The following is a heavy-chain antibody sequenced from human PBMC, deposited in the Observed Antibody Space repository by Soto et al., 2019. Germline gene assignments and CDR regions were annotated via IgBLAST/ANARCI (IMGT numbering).Heavy chain of an antibody. CDR3: AKRSLRRLRFVETH. J-gene: IGHJ4*02. CDR1: GDSISNTNW. CDR2: IYHSGST. D-gene: IGHD3-3*01. V-gene: IGHV4-4*02. Sequence: SETLSLTCTVSGDSISNTNWWSWVRQPPGKGLEWIGEIYHSGSTNYNPSPKSRVSISVDKSKNQFSLNLTSVTAADTAVYFCAKRSLRRLRFVETHWGQGTLVTVSS.